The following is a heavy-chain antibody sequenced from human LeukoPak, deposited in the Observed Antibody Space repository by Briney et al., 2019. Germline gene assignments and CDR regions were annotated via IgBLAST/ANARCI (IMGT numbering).Heavy chain of an antibody. J-gene: IGHJ3*02. D-gene: IGHD2-15*01. CDR3: ARDVSSSTRAFDI. Sequence: GGSLRLSCAASGFTLRTYEMTWVRQAPGKGLEWVSFISSSDSATFYADSVRGRFTIFRNTAKNSLYLQMNNLRGEDTAVYYCARDVSSSTRAFDIWGQGTMVAVS. CDR1: GFTLRTYE. V-gene: IGHV3-48*03. CDR2: ISSSDSAT.